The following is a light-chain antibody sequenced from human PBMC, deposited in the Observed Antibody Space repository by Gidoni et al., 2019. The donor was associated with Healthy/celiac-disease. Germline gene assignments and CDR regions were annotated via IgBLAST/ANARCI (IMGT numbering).Light chain of an antibody. J-gene: IGKJ1*01. V-gene: IGKV1-5*03. Sequence: DIQMTQSPSTLSASMGDRVTITCRASQSISNWLAWYQQKPGKAPKLLIYKASSLESWVPSRFSGSGSGTEFTLTISSLQPDDFATYYCQQCNTYSRTFGQGTKVEIK. CDR2: KAS. CDR1: QSISNW. CDR3: QQCNTYSRT.